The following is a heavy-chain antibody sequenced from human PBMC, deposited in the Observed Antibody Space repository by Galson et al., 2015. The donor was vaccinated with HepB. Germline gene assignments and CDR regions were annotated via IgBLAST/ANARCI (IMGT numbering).Heavy chain of an antibody. CDR1: GFTFGTNP. D-gene: IGHD2-21*01. CDR2: ISGSGDST. J-gene: IGHJ4*02. Sequence: SLRLSCAASGFTFGTNPMHWVRQAPGKGLEWVSAISGSGDSTFYADSVNDRFIISRDNSKNTLYLQMNSLTAVDTAVYYCVRSGGYCGGDCFYYFDNWGQGTLVAVSS. V-gene: IGHV3-23*01. CDR3: VRSGGYCGGDCFYYFDN.